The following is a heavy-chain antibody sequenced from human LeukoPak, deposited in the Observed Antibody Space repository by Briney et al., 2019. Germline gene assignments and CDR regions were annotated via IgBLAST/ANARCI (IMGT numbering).Heavy chain of an antibody. CDR2: ISYDGSNK. J-gene: IGHJ4*02. D-gene: IGHD1-26*01. V-gene: IGHV3-30*18. CDR3: AKAFGWELTDSVDY. Sequence: WVRQAPGKGLEWVAVISYDGSNKYYADSVKGRFTISRDNSKNTLYLQMNSLRPEDTAMYYCAKAFGWELTDSVDYWGQGTLVTVSS.